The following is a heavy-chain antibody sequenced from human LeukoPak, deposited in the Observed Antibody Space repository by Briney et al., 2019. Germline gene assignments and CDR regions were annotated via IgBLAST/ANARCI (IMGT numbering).Heavy chain of an antibody. CDR2: ISPSTSYI. Sequence: GGSLRLSCAASGFTFSSYGMNWVSHAPGRGLEWVSSISPSTSYIYYADSLKGRFTISRDNAKTSLYLQVNSLRAEDTAVYYCARDSGIGAFDIWGQGTVVTVSS. D-gene: IGHD2-15*01. J-gene: IGHJ3*02. CDR3: ARDSGIGAFDI. V-gene: IGHV3-21*01. CDR1: GFTFSSYG.